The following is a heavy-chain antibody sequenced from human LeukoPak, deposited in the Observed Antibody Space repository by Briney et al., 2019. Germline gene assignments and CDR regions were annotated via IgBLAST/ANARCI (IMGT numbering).Heavy chain of an antibody. V-gene: IGHV3-23*01. CDR3: AFSPLGFNYGYAY. CDR1: GFTFSSYA. Sequence: GRSLRLSCAASGFTFSSYAMNWVRQAPGKGLEWVSSLSDGSHSSFYADSVKGRFTIYRDDSQNILYLQMNNLRADDTALYYCAFSPLGFNYGYAYWGQGTLVTVSS. D-gene: IGHD5-18*01. CDR2: LSDGSHSS. J-gene: IGHJ4*02.